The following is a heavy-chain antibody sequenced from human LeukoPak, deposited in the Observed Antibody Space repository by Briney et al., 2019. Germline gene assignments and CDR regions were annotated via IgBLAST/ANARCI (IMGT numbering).Heavy chain of an antibody. Sequence: ASVKVSCKASGYTFTGYYMHWVRQAPGQGLEWMGWINPNSGGTNYAQKFQGRVTMTRDTSISTAYMELSRLRSDDTAVYYCARSITMIGVDRGYYMDVWGKGTTVTVSS. J-gene: IGHJ6*03. CDR2: INPNSGGT. CDR3: ARSITMIGVDRGYYMDV. V-gene: IGHV1-2*02. CDR1: GYTFTGYY. D-gene: IGHD3-22*01.